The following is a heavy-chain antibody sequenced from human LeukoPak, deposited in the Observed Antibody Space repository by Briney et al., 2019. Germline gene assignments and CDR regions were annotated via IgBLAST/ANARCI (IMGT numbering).Heavy chain of an antibody. J-gene: IGHJ4*02. CDR2: IYTSGST. Sequence: SETLSLTCTVSGDSISNYYWSWIRQPAGKGLEWIGRIYTSGSTNYNPSLKSRVSISVDTTKNQFSLRLSSVTAADTAVYYCARGTRDYGDYFDYWGQGTLVTVSS. CDR3: ARGTRDYGDYFDY. D-gene: IGHD4-17*01. V-gene: IGHV4-4*07. CDR1: GDSISNYY.